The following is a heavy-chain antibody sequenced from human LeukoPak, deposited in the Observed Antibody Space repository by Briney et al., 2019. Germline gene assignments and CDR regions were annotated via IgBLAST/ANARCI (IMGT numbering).Heavy chain of an antibody. V-gene: IGHV4-34*01. J-gene: IGHJ3*02. D-gene: IGHD5-24*01. CDR2: INHSGST. Sequence: SETLSLTCAVYGGSFSGYYWSWIRQPPGKGLEWIGEINHSGSTNYNPSLKSRVTISVDTSKNQFSLNLTSVTAADTAVYYCARGQTDGYKGNAFDIWGQGTMVTVSS. CDR1: GGSFSGYY. CDR3: ARGQTDGYKGNAFDI.